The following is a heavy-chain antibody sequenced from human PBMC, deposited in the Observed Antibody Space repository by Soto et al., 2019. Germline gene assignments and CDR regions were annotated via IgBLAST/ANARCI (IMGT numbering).Heavy chain of an antibody. V-gene: IGHV6-1*01. J-gene: IGHJ6*02. D-gene: IGHD2-15*01. CDR1: GVSVSINSAA. CDR3: AREEGYCSGGSCSRGRYYYYGMDV. CDR2: TYYRSKWYN. Sequence: QTLSLIFAISGVSVSINSAAWNWIRQSPSRGLEWLGRTYYRSKWYNDYAVSVKSRITINPDTSKNQFSLQLNSVTPEDTAVYYCAREEGYCSGGSCSRGRYYYYGMDVWGQGTTVTVSS.